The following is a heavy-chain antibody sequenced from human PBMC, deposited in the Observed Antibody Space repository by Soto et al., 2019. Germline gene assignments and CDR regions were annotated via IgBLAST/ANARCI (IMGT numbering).Heavy chain of an antibody. CDR1: GYNFTDYY. V-gene: IGHV1-2*04. Sequence: QVQLVQSGAEVKKPGASVKVSCKASGYNFTDYYMHWVRQAPGQRLEWMGWINPNSGTTNYAQKFQGWVTMTRDTSITTVYIDVSRHRSYDTAVYYCARVPRGVYYGMDVWGQGTTVPVSS. D-gene: IGHD3-10*01. J-gene: IGHJ6*02. CDR2: INPNSGTT. CDR3: ARVPRGVYYGMDV.